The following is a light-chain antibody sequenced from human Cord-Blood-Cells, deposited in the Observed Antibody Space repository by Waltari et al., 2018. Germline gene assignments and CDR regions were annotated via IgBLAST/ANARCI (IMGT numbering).Light chain of an antibody. CDR2: DVS. V-gene: IGLV2-14*03. J-gene: IGLJ3*02. CDR3: SSYTSSSTWV. Sequence: QSALTQPASLSGSPGQSITIPCTGTSSDVGGYNYVSWYQQHPGKAPKLMIYDVSNRPSGVSNRFSGSKSCNTASLAISGLQAEDEADYYCSSYTSSSTWVFGGGTKLTVL. CDR1: SSDVGGYNY.